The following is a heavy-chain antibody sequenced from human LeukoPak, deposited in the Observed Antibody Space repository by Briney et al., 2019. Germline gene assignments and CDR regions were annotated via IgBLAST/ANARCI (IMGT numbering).Heavy chain of an antibody. Sequence: GGSLRLSCAASGFSFGNAWMSWVRQAPGKGLEWVGRIKSKTDGGTIDYAAPVKGRFSISRDDSKNTVYLQMNSLKTEDTAVYFCTINFFYSGPLDYWGQGILVAVSS. CDR3: TINFFYSGPLDY. CDR1: GFSFGNAW. CDR2: IKSKTDGGTI. J-gene: IGHJ4*02. D-gene: IGHD3-10*01. V-gene: IGHV3-15*01.